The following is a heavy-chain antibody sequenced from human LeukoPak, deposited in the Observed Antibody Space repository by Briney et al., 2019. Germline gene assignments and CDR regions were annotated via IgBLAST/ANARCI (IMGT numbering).Heavy chain of an antibody. Sequence: ASVKVSCKASGYTFTSYGISWVRQAPGQGLEWMGWISAYNGNTNYAQKLQGRVTMTTDTSTSTAYMELSSLRSEDTAVYYCARSSRFQDGYNDGRYYFDYWGQGTLVTVSS. CDR1: GYTFTSYG. CDR2: ISAYNGNT. D-gene: IGHD5-24*01. V-gene: IGHV1-18*01. CDR3: ARSSRFQDGYNDGRYYFDY. J-gene: IGHJ4*02.